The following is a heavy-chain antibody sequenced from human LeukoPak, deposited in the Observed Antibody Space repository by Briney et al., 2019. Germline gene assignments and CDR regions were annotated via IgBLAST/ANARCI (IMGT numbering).Heavy chain of an antibody. CDR3: ARIGYCSSTSCYKFDY. CDR2: PNSGGT. J-gene: IGHJ4*02. V-gene: IGHV1-2*02. D-gene: IGHD2-2*02. Sequence: PNSGGTNYSQNFHGRVTMTRYTSISTAYMGLSRLRSDDTAVYYCARIGYCSSTSCYKFDYWGQGTLVTVSS.